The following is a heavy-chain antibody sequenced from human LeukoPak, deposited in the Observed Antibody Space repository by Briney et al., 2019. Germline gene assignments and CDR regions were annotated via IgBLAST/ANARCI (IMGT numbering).Heavy chain of an antibody. V-gene: IGHV4-34*01. D-gene: IGHD2-2*02. CDR1: GGSFSGYY. J-gene: IGHJ6*02. Sequence: PSETLSLTCAVYGGSFSGYYWSWIRQPPGKGLEWIGEINHSGSTNYNPSLKSRVTISVDTSKNQFSLKLSSVTAADTAVYYCARGRRIPSYYYYYDMDVWGQGTTVTVSS. CDR3: ARGRRIPSYYYYYDMDV. CDR2: INHSGST.